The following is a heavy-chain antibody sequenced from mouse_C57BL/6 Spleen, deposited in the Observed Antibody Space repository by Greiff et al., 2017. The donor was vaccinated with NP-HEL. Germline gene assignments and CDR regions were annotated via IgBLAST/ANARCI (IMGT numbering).Heavy chain of an antibody. CDR3: TRVGGYDGPYYFDY. D-gene: IGHD2-2*01. J-gene: IGHJ2*01. CDR1: GYTFTDYE. CDR2: IDPETGGT. V-gene: IGHV1-15*01. Sequence: QVQLQQPGAELVMPGASVKLSCKASGYTFTDYEMHWVKQTPVHGLEWIGAIDPETGGTAYNQKFKGKAILTADKSSSTAYMELRSLTSEDSAVYYCTRVGGYDGPYYFDYWGQGTTLTVSS.